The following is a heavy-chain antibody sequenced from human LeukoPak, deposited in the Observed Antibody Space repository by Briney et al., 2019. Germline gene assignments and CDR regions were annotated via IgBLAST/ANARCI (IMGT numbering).Heavy chain of an antibody. CDR1: GGSISSGSYY. D-gene: IGHD5-12*01. J-gene: IGHJ3*02. V-gene: IGHV4-61*02. CDR2: IYTSGST. Sequence: SETLSHTCTVSGGSISSGSYYWSWIRQPAGKGLEWIGRIYTSGSTNYNPSLKSRVTISVDTSKNQFSLKLSSVTAADTAVYYCARLMGVATLRGLAFDIWGQGTMVTVSS. CDR3: ARLMGVATLRGLAFDI.